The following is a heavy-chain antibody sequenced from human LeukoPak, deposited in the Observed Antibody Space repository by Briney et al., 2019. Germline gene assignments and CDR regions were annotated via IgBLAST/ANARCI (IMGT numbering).Heavy chain of an antibody. CDR2: IYYSGST. CDR1: GGSISSYY. D-gene: IGHD2-2*01. Sequence: PSETLSLTCTVSGGSISSYYWSWIRQHPGKGLEWIGYIYYSGSTYYNPSLKSRVTISVDTSKNQFSLKLSSVTAADTAVYYCARGRPAERFDAFDIWGQGTMVTVSS. J-gene: IGHJ3*02. CDR3: ARGRPAERFDAFDI. V-gene: IGHV4-59*06.